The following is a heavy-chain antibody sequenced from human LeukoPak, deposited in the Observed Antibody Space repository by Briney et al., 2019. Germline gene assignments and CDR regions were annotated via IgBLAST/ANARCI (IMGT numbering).Heavy chain of an antibody. CDR1: GFTFSTYA. V-gene: IGHV3-23*01. CDR3: ARVGGAAANY. Sequence: PGGSLRLSCAASGFTFSTYAMSWVRQAPGKGLQWVSAISGGGGGTYYADSVKGRFTISRDNSKNTLYLQMNRLRAEDTAVYYCARVGGAAANYWGQGTLVTVSS. J-gene: IGHJ4*02. D-gene: IGHD6-13*01. CDR2: ISGGGGGT.